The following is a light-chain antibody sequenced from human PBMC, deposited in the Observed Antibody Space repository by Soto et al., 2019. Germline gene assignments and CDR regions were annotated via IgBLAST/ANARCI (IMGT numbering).Light chain of an antibody. Sequence: EIVLAQSPSHPSPSPGERATLSRWASQSVSNNYLAWYQQKPGQAPRLLIYGASNRATGIPDRFSGSGSGTDFTLTISRLQPEDFATYYCQQSYSTITFGQGTRLEIK. CDR2: GAS. V-gene: IGKV3-20*01. CDR1: QSVSNNY. J-gene: IGKJ5*01. CDR3: QQSYSTIT.